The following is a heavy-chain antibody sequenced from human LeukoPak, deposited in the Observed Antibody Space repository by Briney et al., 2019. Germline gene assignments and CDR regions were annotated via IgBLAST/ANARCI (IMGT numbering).Heavy chain of an antibody. CDR1: GGSINGYY. Sequence: SETLSLTCTVSGGSINGYYWSWIRQPAGKGLEWIGRIYTRESTNYNPSLKSRVTMSIDTSKNQFSLKLRSVTAADKAVYYCARVSRGWNYVDYWGQGTLVTVSS. J-gene: IGHJ4*02. CDR2: IYTREST. V-gene: IGHV4-4*07. CDR3: ARVSRGWNYVDY. D-gene: IGHD6-19*01.